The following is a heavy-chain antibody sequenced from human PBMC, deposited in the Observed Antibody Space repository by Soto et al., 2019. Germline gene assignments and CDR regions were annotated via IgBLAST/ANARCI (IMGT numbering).Heavy chain of an antibody. CDR2: IIPILAAP. CDR1: RGPFSDYP. CDR3: ARGPPRGSYDI. V-gene: IGHV1-69*06. D-gene: IGHD3-10*01. J-gene: IGHJ4*02. Sequence: QVRLVQSGAEVKRPGSSVKVSCKASRGPFSDYPINWVRQAPGQGLEWMGGIIPILAAPNYAPKFQGRVTITADKSTSTPYFEINSLTSGDTAVYFCARGPPRGSYDIWGQGTPVIVSS.